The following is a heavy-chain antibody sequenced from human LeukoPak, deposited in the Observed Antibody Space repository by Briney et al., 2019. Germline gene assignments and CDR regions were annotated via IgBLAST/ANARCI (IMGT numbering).Heavy chain of an antibody. V-gene: IGHV3-23*01. Sequence: GGSLRLSCAASGFTFSSYAMSWVRQAPGKGREGVSAISGSGGSTYYADSVKGRFTISRDNSKNTLYLQMNSLRAEDTAVYYCAKDRGIAAARGDYWGQGTLVTVSS. CDR3: AKDRGIAAARGDY. D-gene: IGHD6-13*01. CDR2: ISGSGGST. CDR1: GFTFSSYA. J-gene: IGHJ4*02.